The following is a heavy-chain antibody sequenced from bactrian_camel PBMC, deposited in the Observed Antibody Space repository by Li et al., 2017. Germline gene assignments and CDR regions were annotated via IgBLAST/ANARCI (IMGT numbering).Heavy chain of an antibody. Sequence: VQLVESGGGLVQPGGSLRLSCAASGFTFSNYAMSWVRQAPGKGLEWVSLISSGDSTLYADSVKGRFTISKDNGKNTLYLQMNSLELEDTAMYYCAASYPDSTRSCAVVAGELWVGYWGKGTQVTVS. V-gene: IGHV3S31*01. D-gene: IGHD6*01. CDR1: GFTFSNYA. CDR2: LISSGDST. J-gene: IGHJ7*01.